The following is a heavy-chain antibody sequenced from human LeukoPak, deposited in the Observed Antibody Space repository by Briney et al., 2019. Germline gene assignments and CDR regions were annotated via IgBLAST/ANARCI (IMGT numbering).Heavy chain of an antibody. CDR3: ARGGLRSSSWYPDY. J-gene: IGHJ4*02. V-gene: IGHV3-7*01. D-gene: IGHD6-13*01. CDR1: GFTFSSYW. CDR2: IKQDGSEK. Sequence: HPGGSLRLSCAASGFTFSSYWMSWVSQAPGKGLEWVANIKQDGSEKYYVDSVKGRFTISRDNAKNSLYLQMNSLRAEDTAVYYCARGGLRSSSWYPDYWGQGTLVTVSS.